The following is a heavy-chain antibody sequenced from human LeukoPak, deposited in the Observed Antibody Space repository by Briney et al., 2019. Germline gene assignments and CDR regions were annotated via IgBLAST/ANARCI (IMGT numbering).Heavy chain of an antibody. D-gene: IGHD1/OR15-1a*01. Sequence: TGGSLRLSCAASGFTFSGYWMHWARQSPGKGLVWVSCINGDGSDTRYADSVKGRFTISRDNAKNTLYLQMNSLRVEDTAVYYCARDPRNKGFDPWGQGTLVTVFS. J-gene: IGHJ5*02. CDR3: ARDPRNKGFDP. CDR1: GFTFSGYW. CDR2: INGDGSDT. V-gene: IGHV3-74*01.